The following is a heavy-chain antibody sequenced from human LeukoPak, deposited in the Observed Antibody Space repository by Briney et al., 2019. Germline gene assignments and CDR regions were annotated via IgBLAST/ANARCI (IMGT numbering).Heavy chain of an antibody. CDR2: IYYSGST. V-gene: IGHV4-39*01. CDR3: ARHVCSSTSCLYYYYYMDV. J-gene: IGHJ6*03. CDR1: GGSISSSTYY. Sequence: PSETLSLTCTVSGGSISSSTYYWGWIRQPPGKGLEWIGNIYYSGSTYYNPSLKSRVTISVDTSKDQFSLKLRSVTAADTAVYYCARHVCSSTSCLYYYYYMDVWGKGTTVTVSS. D-gene: IGHD2-2*01.